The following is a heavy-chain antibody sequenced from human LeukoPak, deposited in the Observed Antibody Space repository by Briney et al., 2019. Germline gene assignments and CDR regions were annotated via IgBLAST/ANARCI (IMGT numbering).Heavy chain of an antibody. D-gene: IGHD5-18*01. CDR1: GFTFSSYS. J-gene: IGHJ6*02. CDR3: ARDHSGYSYGRPAGYYGMDV. V-gene: IGHV3-21*01. CDR2: ISSSSSYI. Sequence: GGSLRLSCAASGFTFSSYSMNWVRQAPGKGLEWVSSISSSSSYIYYADSVKGRFTISGDNAKNSLYLQMNSLRAEDTAVYYCARDHSGYSYGRPAGYYGMDVWGQGTTVTVSS.